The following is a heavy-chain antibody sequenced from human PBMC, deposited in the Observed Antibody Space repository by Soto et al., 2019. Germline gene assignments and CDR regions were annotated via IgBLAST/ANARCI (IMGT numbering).Heavy chain of an antibody. CDR3: ARAGEDTVVVPALLPEVWFDP. J-gene: IGHJ5*02. Sequence: LSLTCTVSGGSISSSSYYWSWIRQPPGKGLEWIGYIYYSGSTYYNPSLKSRVTISVDTSKNQFSLKLSSVTAADTAVYYCARAGEDTVVVPALLPEVWFDPWAREPWSPSPQ. V-gene: IGHV4-30-4*01. CDR1: GGSISSSSYY. D-gene: IGHD2-2*01. CDR2: IYYSGST.